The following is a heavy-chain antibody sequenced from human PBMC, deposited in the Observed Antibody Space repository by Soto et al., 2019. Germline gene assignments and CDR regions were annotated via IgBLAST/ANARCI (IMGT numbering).Heavy chain of an antibody. CDR2: IDYSGST. CDR1: GGSISSSSYY. Sequence: PSETLSLTCTVSGGSISSSSYYWGWIRQPPGKGLEWIGSIDYSGSTYYNPSLKSRVTISVDTSKNQSSLKLSSVTAADTAVSYCAGHGHSGYSYGGGDFDLWGRGTLVTVSS. J-gene: IGHJ2*01. CDR3: AGHGHSGYSYGGGDFDL. V-gene: IGHV4-39*01. D-gene: IGHD5-18*01.